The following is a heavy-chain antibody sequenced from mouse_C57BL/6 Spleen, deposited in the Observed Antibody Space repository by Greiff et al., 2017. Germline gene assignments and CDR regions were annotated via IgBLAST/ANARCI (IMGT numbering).Heavy chain of an antibody. J-gene: IGHJ4*01. D-gene: IGHD2-10*02. V-gene: IGHV1-53*01. CDR3: ARGYGNYGDYYAMDY. CDR2: INPSNGGT. CDR1: GYTFTSYW. Sequence: VQLQQSGTELVKPGASVKLSCKASGYTFTSYWMHWVKQRPGQGLEWIGNINPSNGGTNYNEKFKSKATLTVDKSSSTAYMQLSSLTSEDSAVYYCARGYGNYGDYYAMDYWGQGTSVTVSS.